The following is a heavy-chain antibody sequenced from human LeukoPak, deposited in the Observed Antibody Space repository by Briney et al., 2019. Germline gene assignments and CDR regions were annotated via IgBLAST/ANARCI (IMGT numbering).Heavy chain of an antibody. CDR3: AKGIYPDGYRGDY. CDR2: ISGSGGST. Sequence: GGSLRLSCATSGFTFSTYAMSWVRQAPGKGLEWVSAISGSGGSTYYADSVKGRFTISRDNSKNTLYLQMNSLRAEDTAVYYCAKGIYPDGYRGDYWGQGTLVTVSS. J-gene: IGHJ4*02. V-gene: IGHV3-23*01. D-gene: IGHD5-24*01. CDR1: GFTFSTYA.